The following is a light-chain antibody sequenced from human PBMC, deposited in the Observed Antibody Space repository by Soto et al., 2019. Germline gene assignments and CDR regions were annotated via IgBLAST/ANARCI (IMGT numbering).Light chain of an antibody. J-gene: IGKJ4*01. CDR3: QQYNKWPLT. CDR2: GAS. CDR1: QSVYST. V-gene: IGKV3-15*01. Sequence: EIVMTQSPATLSVSPGERATLSCRASQSVYSTLAWYQQKPGQAPRLLIYGASTRAIGIPARFSGTGSATEFTLTISSLQSEDSAVYYCQQYNKWPLTFGGGTKVEIK.